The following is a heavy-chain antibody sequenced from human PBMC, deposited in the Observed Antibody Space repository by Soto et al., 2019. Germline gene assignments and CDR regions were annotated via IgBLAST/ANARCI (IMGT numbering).Heavy chain of an antibody. V-gene: IGHV3-30*03. J-gene: IGHJ4*02. CDR1: GFTFSSYG. CDR3: GAGQYFSDY. CDR2: ISYDGSDK. D-gene: IGHD6-13*01. Sequence: PGGSLRLSCAASGFTFSSYGMHWVRQAPGKGLGWVALISYDGSDKYYADSVKGRFTISRDSSKNTLYLQMNSLRVEDTAVYYCGAGQYFSDYWGQGTLVTVSS.